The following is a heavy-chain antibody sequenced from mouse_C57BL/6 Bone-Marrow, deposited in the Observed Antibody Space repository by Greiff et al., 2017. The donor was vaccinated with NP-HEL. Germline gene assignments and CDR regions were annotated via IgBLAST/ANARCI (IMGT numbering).Heavy chain of an antibody. V-gene: IGHV1-5*01. CDR1: GYTFTSYW. CDR2: IYPGNSDT. D-gene: IGHD2-1*01. J-gene: IGHJ4*01. CDR3: TYGNYYYAMDD. Sequence: DVQLQESGTVLARPGASVKMSCKTSGYTFTSYWMHWVKQRPGQGLEWIGAIYPGNSDTSYNQKFKGKAKLTAVTSASTAYMELSSLTNEDSAVYYCTYGNYYYAMDDWGQGTSVTVSS.